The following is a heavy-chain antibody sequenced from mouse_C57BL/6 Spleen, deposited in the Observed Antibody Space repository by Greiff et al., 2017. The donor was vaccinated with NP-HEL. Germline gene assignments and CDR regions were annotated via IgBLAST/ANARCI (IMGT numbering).Heavy chain of an antibody. CDR2: IYPSDSET. Sequence: QVQLQQPGAELVRPGSSVKLSCKASGYTFTSYWMDWVKQRPGQGLEWIGNIYPSDSETHYNQKFKDKATLTVDKSSSTAYMQLSSLTSEDSAVYYCARRRDYDDAMDYWGQGTSVTVSS. D-gene: IGHD2-4*01. CDR1: GYTFTSYW. V-gene: IGHV1-61*01. J-gene: IGHJ4*01. CDR3: ARRRDYDDAMDY.